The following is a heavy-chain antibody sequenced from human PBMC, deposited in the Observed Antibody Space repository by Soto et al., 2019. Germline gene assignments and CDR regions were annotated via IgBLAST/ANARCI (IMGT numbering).Heavy chain of an antibody. CDR3: ARDRYGDSVVND. CDR2: ISSSGSTI. CDR1: GFTFSSHS. D-gene: IGHD4-17*01. V-gene: IGHV3-48*01. J-gene: IGHJ4*02. Sequence: EVQLVESGGGLVQPGGSLSLSCAASGFTFSSHSMNWVRQAPGKGLEWVSYISSSGSTIFYADSVKGRFTISRDSAKNSLFLQMNNQGAEDTAVYYCARDRYGDSVVNDLGQGTLVTVSS.